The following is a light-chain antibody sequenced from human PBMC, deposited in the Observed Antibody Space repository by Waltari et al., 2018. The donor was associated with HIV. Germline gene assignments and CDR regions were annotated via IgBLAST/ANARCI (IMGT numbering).Light chain of an antibody. J-gene: IGKJ2*01. CDR1: QSVGSD. CDR3: QQYNDWPPGYT. Sequence: EKVMTQSPATLFVSPGERATLFCRASQSVGSDLAWYQQRPGQAPRLLIYGASTRATGTPARFSGGGSGTEFTLTISSLQSEDFAVYYCQQYNDWPPGYTFGQGTKLEIK. V-gene: IGKV3-15*01. CDR2: GAS.